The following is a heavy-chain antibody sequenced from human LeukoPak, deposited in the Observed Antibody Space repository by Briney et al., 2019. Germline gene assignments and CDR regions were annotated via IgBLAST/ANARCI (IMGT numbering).Heavy chain of an antibody. D-gene: IGHD4-17*01. CDR1: GFTFSNYN. V-gene: IGHV3-48*02. J-gene: IGHJ5*02. CDR3: ARDLRGIGNH. CDR2: ISSSSSSTI. Sequence: GGSLRLSCAASGFTFSNYNMNWVRQAPGKGLEWVSYISSSSSSTIYYTDSVKGRFTISRDNAKNSLYLQMNTLRDEDTAVYYCARDLRGIGNHWGQGTLVTVSS.